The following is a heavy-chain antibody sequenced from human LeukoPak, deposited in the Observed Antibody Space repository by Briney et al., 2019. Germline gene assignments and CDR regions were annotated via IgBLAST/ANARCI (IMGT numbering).Heavy chain of an antibody. CDR3: AVYSSSWRAFDV. CDR1: GYTFTGFY. V-gene: IGHV1-2*06. Sequence: ASVKVSCKASGYTFTGFYMHWVRQAPGQGLEWMGRINPNSGGTDFAQKFQGRVSMTRDTSITTAYLELSRLRFDDTAVYFCAVYSSSWRAFDVWGQGTMVTVPS. D-gene: IGHD2-2*01. J-gene: IGHJ3*01. CDR2: INPNSGGT.